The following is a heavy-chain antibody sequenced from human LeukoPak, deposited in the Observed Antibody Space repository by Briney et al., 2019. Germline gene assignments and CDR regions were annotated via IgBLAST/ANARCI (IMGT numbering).Heavy chain of an antibody. V-gene: IGHV3-30*02. CDR3: AKDRVRAFDI. Sequence: GGSLRLSCAASGFTFSSYGMHWVRQAPGKGLEWVAFIRYDGSNKYYADSVKGRFTISRDNSKNTLYLQMNSLSAEDTAVYYCAKDRVRAFDIWGQGTMVTVSS. CDR1: GFTFSSYG. D-gene: IGHD3-10*01. J-gene: IGHJ3*02. CDR2: IRYDGSNK.